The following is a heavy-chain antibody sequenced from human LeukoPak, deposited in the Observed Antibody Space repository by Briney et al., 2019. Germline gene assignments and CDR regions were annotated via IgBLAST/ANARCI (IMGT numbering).Heavy chain of an antibody. CDR2: MYTHGDS. Sequence: GGSLRLSCAASGFIISTKYMNWVRQAPGKGLEWVWIMYTHGDSYYANSVKGRFTLSRDDSKNTLYLQMNSLRADDTAVYYCARISTLTPGRYGWFDTWGQGTLVTVSS. CDR3: ARISTLTPGRYGWFDT. V-gene: IGHV3-66*01. D-gene: IGHD4-17*01. J-gene: IGHJ5*02. CDR1: GFIISTKY.